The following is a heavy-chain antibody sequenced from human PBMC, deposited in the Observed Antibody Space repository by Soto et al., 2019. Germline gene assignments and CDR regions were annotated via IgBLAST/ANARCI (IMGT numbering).Heavy chain of an antibody. D-gene: IGHD5-18*01. CDR1: GYAFTGYY. Sequence: ASVKVSCKSSGYAFTGYYNHWVRQAPGQGLEWMGWINPNSGDTNYAQKFQGRVTMTRDTSFSTAYMELSSLRPDDTAVYYCATRYSYVHFWGQGTLVTVSS. CDR3: ATRYSYVHF. CDR2: INPNSGDT. V-gene: IGHV1-2*02. J-gene: IGHJ4*02.